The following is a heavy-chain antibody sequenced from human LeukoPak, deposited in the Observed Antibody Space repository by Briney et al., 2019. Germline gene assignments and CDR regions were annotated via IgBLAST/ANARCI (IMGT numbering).Heavy chain of an antibody. CDR3: ARGLARTSMVTRGGVRFDY. J-gene: IGHJ4*02. D-gene: IGHD5-18*01. CDR1: GYTFTSYD. Sequence: GASVKVSCKASGYTFTSYDINWVRQATGQGLEWMGWMNPNNGNTGYAQKFQGRVTMTRNTSISTAYMELSSLRSEDTAVYYCARGLARTSMVTRGGVRFDYWGQGTLVTVSS. CDR2: MNPNNGNT. V-gene: IGHV1-8*01.